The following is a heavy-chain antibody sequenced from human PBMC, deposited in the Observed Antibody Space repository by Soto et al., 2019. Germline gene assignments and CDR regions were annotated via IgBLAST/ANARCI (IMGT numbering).Heavy chain of an antibody. Sequence: GASVKVSCKSSGYTFTGYYMHWVRQAPGQGLEWMGWINPNSGGTNYAQKFQGWVTMTRDTSISTAYMELSRLRSDDTAVYYCARDYRPVLRFLEWSPYGMDVWGQGTTVTISS. J-gene: IGHJ6*01. V-gene: IGHV1-2*04. CDR3: ARDYRPVLRFLEWSPYGMDV. D-gene: IGHD3-3*01. CDR2: INPNSGGT. CDR1: GYTFTGYY.